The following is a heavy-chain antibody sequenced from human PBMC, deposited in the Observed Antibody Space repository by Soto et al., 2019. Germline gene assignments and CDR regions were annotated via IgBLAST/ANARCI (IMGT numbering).Heavy chain of an antibody. D-gene: IGHD4-17*01. CDR3: ARELSRYGGNPDPFDY. V-gene: IGHV3-30-3*01. Sequence: SLRLSCAASGFTFSSYAMHWVRQAPGKGLEWVAVISYDGSNKYYADSVKGRFTISRDNSKNTLYLQMNSLRAEDTAVYYCARELSRYGGNPDPFDYWGQGTLVTVSS. J-gene: IGHJ4*02. CDR1: GFTFSSYA. CDR2: ISYDGSNK.